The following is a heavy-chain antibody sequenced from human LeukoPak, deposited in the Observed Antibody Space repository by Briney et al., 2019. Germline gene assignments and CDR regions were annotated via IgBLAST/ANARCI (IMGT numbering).Heavy chain of an antibody. D-gene: IGHD3-22*01. V-gene: IGHV4-38-2*02. J-gene: IGHJ6*03. CDR3: ARDRFDDSSGYYYHRYYYMDV. Sequence: PGGSLRLSCAASGFTFSNAWMTWVRKAPGKGLEGIGSIYYSGTTYYNPSLKSRVTISVDTSKNQFSLKLSSVSAADTPVYYCARDRFDDSSGYYYHRYYYMDVWGKGTTVTVSS. CDR2: IYYSGTT. CDR1: GFTFSNAW.